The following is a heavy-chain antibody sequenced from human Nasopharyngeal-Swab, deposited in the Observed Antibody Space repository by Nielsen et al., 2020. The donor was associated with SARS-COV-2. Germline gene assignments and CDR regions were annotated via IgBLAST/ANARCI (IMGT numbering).Heavy chain of an antibody. D-gene: IGHD4-23*01. Sequence: GESLKIFCAASGFTFSSYGMHWVRQAPGKGLEWVAVIWYDGSNKYYADSVKGRFTISRDDSKNTLYLQMNSLRAEDTAVYYCARLTTVVTFGRYYYYMDVWGKGTTVTVSS. CDR2: IWYDGSNK. V-gene: IGHV3-33*01. CDR1: GFTFSSYG. J-gene: IGHJ6*03. CDR3: ARLTTVVTFGRYYYYMDV.